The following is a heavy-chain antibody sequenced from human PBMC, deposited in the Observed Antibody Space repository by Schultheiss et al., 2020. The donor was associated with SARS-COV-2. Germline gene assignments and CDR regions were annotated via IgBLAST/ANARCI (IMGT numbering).Heavy chain of an antibody. CDR1: GYTFTSYY. V-gene: IGHV1-46*01. CDR3: AREGSGYYGRYYFDY. D-gene: IGHD3-3*01. Sequence: ASVKVSCKASGYTFTSYYMHWVRQAPGQGLEWMGIINPSGGSTSYAQKFQGRVTMTRDTSTSTVYMELSRLRSDDTAVYYCAREGSGYYGRYYFDYWGQGTLVTVSS. J-gene: IGHJ4*02. CDR2: INPSGGST.